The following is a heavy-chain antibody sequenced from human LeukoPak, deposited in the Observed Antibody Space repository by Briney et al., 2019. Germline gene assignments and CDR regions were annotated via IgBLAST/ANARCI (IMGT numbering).Heavy chain of an antibody. CDR1: GYTFMDYY. CDR2: VDPEDGEI. CDR3: AREYAGYWFDP. J-gene: IGHJ5*02. V-gene: IGHV1-69-2*01. Sequence: ASVKVSCKASGYTFMDYYIHWVQQAPGKGLEWMGRVDPEDGEIIYAEKFQGRVTMTTDTSTSTAYMELRSLRSDDTAVYYCAREYAGYWFDPWGQGTLVTVSS.